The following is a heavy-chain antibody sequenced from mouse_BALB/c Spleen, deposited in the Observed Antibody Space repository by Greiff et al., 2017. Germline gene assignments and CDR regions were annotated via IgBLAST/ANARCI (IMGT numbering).Heavy chain of an antibody. CDR1: GYAFSSSW. Sequence: QVQLQQSGPELVKPGASVKISCKASGYAFSSSWMNWVKQRPGHGLEWIGRIYPGDGDTNYNGKFKGKATLTADKSSSTAYMQLSSLTSVDSAVYFCARRHSNRMAFDYWGQGTTLTVSS. CDR2: IYPGDGDT. CDR3: ARRHSNRMAFDY. D-gene: IGHD2-3*01. J-gene: IGHJ2*01. V-gene: IGHV1-82*01.